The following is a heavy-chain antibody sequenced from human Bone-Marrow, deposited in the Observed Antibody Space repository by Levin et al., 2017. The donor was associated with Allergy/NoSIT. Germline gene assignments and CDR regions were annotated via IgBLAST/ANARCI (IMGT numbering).Heavy chain of an antibody. CDR3: ARIPGYCPVGSCDSGSHYYYGMDV. CDR2: IDWDNYK. D-gene: IGHD2-15*01. J-gene: IGHJ6*02. CDR1: GFSLTSRGVS. V-gene: IGHV2-70*01. Sequence: GSGPTLVKPTQTLTLTCTLSGFSLTSRGVSVSWIRQPPGKALEWLALIDWDNYKYYSPSRRTRPTVSRDTSKNQVVPRLTNLDPVDTGTNYCARIPGYCPVGSCDSGSHYYYGMDVWGQGTAVTVSS.